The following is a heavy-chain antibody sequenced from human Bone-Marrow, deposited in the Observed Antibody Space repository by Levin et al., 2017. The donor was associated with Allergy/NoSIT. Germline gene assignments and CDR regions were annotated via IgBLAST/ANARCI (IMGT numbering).Heavy chain of an antibody. CDR2: ISYDGSNK. Sequence: GGSLRLSCAASGFTFSSYGMHWVRQAPGKGLEWVAVISYDGSNKYYADSVKGRFTISRDNSKNTLYLQMNSLRAEDTAVYYCAKAPTVSDFDYWGQGTLVTVSS. D-gene: IGHD2-21*02. V-gene: IGHV3-30*18. CDR1: GFTFSSYG. J-gene: IGHJ4*02. CDR3: AKAPTVSDFDY.